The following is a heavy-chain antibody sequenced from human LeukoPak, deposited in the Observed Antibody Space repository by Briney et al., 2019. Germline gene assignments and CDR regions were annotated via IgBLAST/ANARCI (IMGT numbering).Heavy chain of an antibody. J-gene: IGHJ6*02. CDR3: TRAPYGSGSYYYYYYYGMDV. V-gene: IGHV1-2*02. Sequence: ASVKVSCKASGYTFTGYYMHWVRQAPGQGLEWTGWINPNSGGTNYAQKFQGRVTMTRDTSISTAYMELSRLRSDDTAVYYCTRAPYGSGSYYYYYYYGMDVWGQGTTVTVSS. D-gene: IGHD3-10*01. CDR1: GYTFTGYY. CDR2: INPNSGGT.